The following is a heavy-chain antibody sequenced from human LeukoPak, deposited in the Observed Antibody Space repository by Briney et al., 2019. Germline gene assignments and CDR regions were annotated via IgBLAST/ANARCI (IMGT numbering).Heavy chain of an antibody. J-gene: IGHJ4*02. CDR3: ARGRYYGSGSYYHSLADY. Sequence: GGSLRLSCAASGFTFSSYGMSWVRQAPGKGLEWVSAISGSGGSTYYADSVKGRFTISRDNSKNTLYLQMNSLRAEDTAVYYCARGRYYGSGSYYHSLADYWGQGTLVTVSS. CDR1: GFTFSSYG. CDR2: ISGSGGST. D-gene: IGHD3-10*01. V-gene: IGHV3-23*01.